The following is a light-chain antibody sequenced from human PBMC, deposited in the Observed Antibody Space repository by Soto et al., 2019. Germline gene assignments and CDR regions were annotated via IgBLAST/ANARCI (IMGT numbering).Light chain of an antibody. V-gene: IGKV3-15*01. CDR3: QHYNNWPPWT. J-gene: IGKJ1*01. Sequence: DIVMTQSPATLSVSPGEKATLSCRASQSVSTTVAWYQQKPGQAPRILIYGASTRATGIPARFSGSGSGTEFTLTISSLQSEDFAVYYCQHYNNWPPWTFGQGNKVEI. CDR1: QSVSTT. CDR2: GAS.